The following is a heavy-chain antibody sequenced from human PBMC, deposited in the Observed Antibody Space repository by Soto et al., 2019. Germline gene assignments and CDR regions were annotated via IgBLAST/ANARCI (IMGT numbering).Heavy chain of an antibody. CDR3: ARAPYTPALDYYGMDV. D-gene: IGHD2-2*02. CDR2: INPSGGST. CDR1: GYTFTSYY. J-gene: IGHJ6*02. Sequence: QVQLVQSGAEVKKPGASVKVSCKASGYTFTSYYMHWVRQAPGQGLEWMGIINPSGGSTSYAQKFQGRVTMTRDTSTSTVYMELSSLRSEDTAVYYCARAPYTPALDYYGMDVWGQGTTVTVSS. V-gene: IGHV1-46*01.